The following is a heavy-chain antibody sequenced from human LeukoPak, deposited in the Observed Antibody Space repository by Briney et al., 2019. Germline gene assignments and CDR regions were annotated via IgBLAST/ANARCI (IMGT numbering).Heavy chain of an antibody. CDR3: AKDTAARRIRFPIDY. CDR2: ISGSGGST. CDR1: GFTFSSYA. Sequence: PGGSLRLSCAASGFTFSSYAMSWVRQAPGKGLEWVSAISGSGGSTYYADSVKGRFTISRDNSKNTLYLQMNSLRAEDTAVYYCAKDTAARRIRFPIDYWGQGTLVTVSS. V-gene: IGHV3-23*01. D-gene: IGHD6-13*01. J-gene: IGHJ4*02.